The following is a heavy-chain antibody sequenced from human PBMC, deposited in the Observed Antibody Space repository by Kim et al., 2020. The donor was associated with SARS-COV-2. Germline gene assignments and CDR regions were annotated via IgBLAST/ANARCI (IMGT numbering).Heavy chain of an antibody. CDR1: GGSISSYY. Sequence: SETLSLTCTVSGGSISSYYWSWIRQPPGKGLEWIGYIYYSGSTNYNPSLKSRVTISVDTSKNQFSLKLSSVTAADTAVYYCARHGAQSGSYSLWGQGTLVTVSS. CDR2: IYYSGST. CDR3: ARHGAQSGSYSL. D-gene: IGHD1-26*01. V-gene: IGHV4-59*08. J-gene: IGHJ4*02.